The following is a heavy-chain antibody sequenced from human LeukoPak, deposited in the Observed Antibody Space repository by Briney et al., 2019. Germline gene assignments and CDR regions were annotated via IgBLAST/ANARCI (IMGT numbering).Heavy chain of an antibody. Sequence: ASVKVSCKASGYTFTSYAMNWVRQAPGQGLEWMGWINTNTGNPTYAQGFTGRFVFSLDTSLSTAYLQISSLKAEDTAVYYCAREGSGGYSYGYTLDYWGQGTLVTVSS. V-gene: IGHV7-4-1*02. D-gene: IGHD5-18*01. CDR2: INTNTGNP. CDR3: AREGSGGYSYGYTLDY. CDR1: GYTFTSYA. J-gene: IGHJ4*02.